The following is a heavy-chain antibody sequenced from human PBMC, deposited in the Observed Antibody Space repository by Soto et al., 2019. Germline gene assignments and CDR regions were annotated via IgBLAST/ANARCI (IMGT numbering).Heavy chain of an antibody. CDR1: VCTFSSYA. V-gene: IGHV1-69*06. Sequence: SVKVSCKASVCTFSSYAISWVRQAPGQGLEWMGGIIPIFGTANYAQKFQGRVTITADKSTSTAYMELSSLRSEDTAVYYCARVGSGSYYEDYYYYGMDVWGQGTTVTGSS. CDR3: ARVGSGSYYEDYYYYGMDV. CDR2: IIPIFGTA. D-gene: IGHD1-26*01. J-gene: IGHJ6*02.